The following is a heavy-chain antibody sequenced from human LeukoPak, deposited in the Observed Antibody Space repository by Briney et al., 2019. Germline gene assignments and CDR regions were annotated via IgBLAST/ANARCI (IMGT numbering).Heavy chain of an antibody. CDR2: INHSGST. J-gene: IGHJ4*02. V-gene: IGHV4-34*01. Sequence: SETLSLTCAVYGGSFSGYYWSWIRQPPGKGLEWIGEINHSGSTNYNPSLKSRAPISVDTSKNQFSLKLSSVTAADTAVYYCARGLYSSSPMSDYWGQGTLVTVSS. D-gene: IGHD6-6*01. CDR1: GGSFSGYY. CDR3: ARGLYSSSPMSDY.